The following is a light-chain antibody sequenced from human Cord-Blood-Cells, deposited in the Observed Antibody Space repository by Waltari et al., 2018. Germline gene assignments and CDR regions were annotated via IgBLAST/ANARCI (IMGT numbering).Light chain of an antibody. J-gene: IGKJ3*01. V-gene: IGKV4-1*01. CDR3: QQYYSTPLS. CDR1: QSLLYSSNNKNY. CDR2: WAS. Sequence: DILMTQSPDSLAVSLGERATIHCKSRQSLLYSSNNKNYLAWYQQKPGQPPKLLIYWASTRECGVPDRFSGSGSGTDFTLTISSLQAEDVAVYYCQQYYSTPLSFGPGTKVDIK.